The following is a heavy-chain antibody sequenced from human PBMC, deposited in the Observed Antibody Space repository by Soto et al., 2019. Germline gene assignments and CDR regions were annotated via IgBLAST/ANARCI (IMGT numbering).Heavy chain of an antibody. D-gene: IGHD3-10*01. CDR2: IYSGGST. CDR1: GFTVSSNY. Sequence: EVQLVESGGGLIQPGGSLRLSCAASGFTVSSNYMSWVRQAPGKGLEWVSVIYSGGSTYYADYVKGRFTISRDNSNNTLYLQMTSLRAEATAVYYCGSGDKRRAFDIWGQGTMFTVSS. CDR3: GSGDKRRAFDI. J-gene: IGHJ3*02. V-gene: IGHV3-53*01.